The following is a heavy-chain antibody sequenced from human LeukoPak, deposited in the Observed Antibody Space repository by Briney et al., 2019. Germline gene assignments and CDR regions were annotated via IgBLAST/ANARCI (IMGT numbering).Heavy chain of an antibody. CDR3: ARAGQYCSSTSCYPYYFDY. CDR1: GFTFSSYW. V-gene: IGHV3-7*01. D-gene: IGHD2-2*01. J-gene: IGHJ4*02. CDR2: IKQDGSEK. Sequence: PGGSLRLSCAASGFTFSSYWMSWVRQAPGKGLEWVANIKQDGSEKYYVDSVKGRFTISRDNAKNSLYLQMNSLRAEDTAVYYCARAGQYCSSTSCYPYYFDYWGQGTLVTVSS.